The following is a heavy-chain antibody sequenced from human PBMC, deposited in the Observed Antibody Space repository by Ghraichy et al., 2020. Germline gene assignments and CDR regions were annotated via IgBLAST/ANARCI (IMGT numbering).Heavy chain of an antibody. V-gene: IGHV3-11*01. D-gene: IGHD6-6*01. CDR1: GFTFTDYY. Sequence: RLSCTVSGFTFTDYYMSWVRLAPGKGLEWISYISDSSYIKEYANSVKGRFTVSRDNSNNSMFLQISNLRPEDTAIYYCARGGGILAARPFDYWGQGAMVTVSS. CDR3: ARGGGILAARPFDY. CDR2: ISDSSYIK. J-gene: IGHJ4*02.